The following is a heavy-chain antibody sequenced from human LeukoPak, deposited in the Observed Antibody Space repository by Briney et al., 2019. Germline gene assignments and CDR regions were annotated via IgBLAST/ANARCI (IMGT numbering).Heavy chain of an antibody. CDR2: ISWNSGSI. D-gene: IGHD4-23*01. J-gene: IGHJ2*01. CDR1: GFTFDDYA. Sequence: GGCLRLSCAASGFTFDDYAMHWVRQAPGKGLEGVSGISWNSGSIGYADSVKGRFTISRDNAKSSLYLQMNSLRAEDTALYYCAKDTDYGGNSGYFDLWGRGTLVTVSS. CDR3: AKDTDYGGNSGYFDL. V-gene: IGHV3-9*01.